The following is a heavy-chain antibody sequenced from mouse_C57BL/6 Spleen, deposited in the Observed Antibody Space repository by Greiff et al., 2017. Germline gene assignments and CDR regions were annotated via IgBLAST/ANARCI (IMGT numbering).Heavy chain of an antibody. J-gene: IGHJ2*01. V-gene: IGHV3-6*01. Sequence: EESGPGLVKPSQSLSLTCSVTGYSITSGYYWNWIRQFPGNKLEWMGYISYDGSNNYNPSLKNRISITRETSKNQFFLKLNSVTTEDTATYYCARGGYYGLDYWGQGTTLTVSS. CDR2: ISYDGSN. CDR1: GYSITSGYY. D-gene: IGHD1-1*01. CDR3: ARGGYYGLDY.